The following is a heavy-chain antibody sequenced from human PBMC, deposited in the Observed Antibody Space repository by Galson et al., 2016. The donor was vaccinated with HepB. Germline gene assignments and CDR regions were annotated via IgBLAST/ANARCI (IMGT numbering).Heavy chain of an antibody. CDR2: IYFGDST. J-gene: IGHJ4*02. CDR3: ARGDPHSSGWYYFDY. Sequence: SLRLSCAVSGFTVSRNYMSWVRQAPGKGLEWVSVIYFGDSTYYADSVKGRFTISRDSSKNTLYLQMNSLRTEDTAVYYCARGDPHSSGWYYFDYWGQGTLVTVSS. V-gene: IGHV3-53*01. CDR1: GFTVSRNY. D-gene: IGHD6-19*01.